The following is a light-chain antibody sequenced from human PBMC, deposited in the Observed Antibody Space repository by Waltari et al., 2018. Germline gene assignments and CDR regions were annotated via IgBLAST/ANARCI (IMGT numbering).Light chain of an antibody. V-gene: IGKV3-20*01. CDR1: QSVSSS. J-gene: IGKJ2*01. Sequence: EIVLTQSPGTLSLSPGERATLSCRASQSVSSSLAWNQQKPGQAPRRLIYGASNRATGIPDRCSGSGSGTDFTLTISRLEPEDFVVYYCQQYGSSPHTFGQGTKLEIK. CDR2: GAS. CDR3: QQYGSSPHT.